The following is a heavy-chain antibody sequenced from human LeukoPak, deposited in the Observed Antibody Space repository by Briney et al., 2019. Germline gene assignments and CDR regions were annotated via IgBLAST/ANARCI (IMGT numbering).Heavy chain of an antibody. CDR3: ARVPLYDASGHYYPH. D-gene: IGHD3-22*01. J-gene: IGHJ1*01. CDR2: INTGNGNT. V-gene: IGHV1-3*04. CDR1: GYTFNNNG. Sequence: GASVKVSCKTSGYTFNNNGMHWVRQAPRQSPEWMGWINTGNGNTKSSQKFQDRVTLTRDTSASTAYMELNSLSSEDTAVYYCARVPLYDASGHYYPHWGQGTLVTVSS.